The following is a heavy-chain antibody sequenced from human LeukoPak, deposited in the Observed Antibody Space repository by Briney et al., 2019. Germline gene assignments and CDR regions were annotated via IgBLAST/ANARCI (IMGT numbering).Heavy chain of an antibody. D-gene: IGHD1-26*01. V-gene: IGHV4-34*01. CDR2: INHSGST. Sequence: PSETLSLTCAVYGGSFSGYYWSWIRQPPGKGLEWIGEINHSGSTNYHPSLKSRVTISVDTSKNQFSLKLSSVTAADTAVYYCARARPGGSWFDPWGQGTLVTVSS. CDR3: ARARPGGSWFDP. J-gene: IGHJ5*02. CDR1: GGSFSGYY.